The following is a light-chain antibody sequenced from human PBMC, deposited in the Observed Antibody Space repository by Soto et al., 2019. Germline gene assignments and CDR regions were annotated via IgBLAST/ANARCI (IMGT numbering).Light chain of an antibody. CDR1: QSVGSL. CDR2: RAS. CDR3: QQYKKWPIT. J-gene: IGKJ5*01. V-gene: IGKV3-15*01. Sequence: EIVLTQSPVTLSVSPGEGATLSCRASQSVGSLLAWYQQKPGQAPRLLIYRASFRATGISGRFSGTGSGTEFTLSITSLQSEDFGVYYCQQYKKWPITVGQETRLEIK.